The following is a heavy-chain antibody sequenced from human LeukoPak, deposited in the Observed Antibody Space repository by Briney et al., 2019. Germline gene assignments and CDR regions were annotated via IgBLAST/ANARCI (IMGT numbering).Heavy chain of an antibody. CDR1: GGSFSGHY. CDR2: INHRGST. CDR3: ASADY. J-gene: IGHJ4*02. Sequence: PSETLSLTCAVYGGSFSGHYWSWIRQPPGKGLEWIGEINHRGSTNYNPSLKSRVTISVDTSKNQFSLKLSSVTAADTAVYYCASADYWGQGTLVTVSS. V-gene: IGHV4-34*01.